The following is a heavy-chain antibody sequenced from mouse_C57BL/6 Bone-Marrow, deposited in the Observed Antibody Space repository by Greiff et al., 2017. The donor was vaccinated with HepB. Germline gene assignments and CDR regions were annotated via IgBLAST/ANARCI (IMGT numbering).Heavy chain of an antibody. Sequence: EVHLVESGGGLVQPKGSLKLSCAASGFSFNTYAMNWVRQAPGKGLEWVARIRSKSNNYATYYADSVKDRFTISRDDSESMLYLQMNNLKTEDTAMYYCVRGDYDRFAYWGQGTLVTVSA. CDR3: VRGDYDRFAY. D-gene: IGHD2-4*01. CDR1: GFSFNTYA. CDR2: IRSKSNNYAT. V-gene: IGHV10-1*01. J-gene: IGHJ3*01.